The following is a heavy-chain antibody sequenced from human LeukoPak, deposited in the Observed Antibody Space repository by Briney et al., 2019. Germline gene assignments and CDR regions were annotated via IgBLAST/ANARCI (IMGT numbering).Heavy chain of an antibody. CDR3: ARGSITMVRGVMTYYYYYMDV. J-gene: IGHJ6*03. Sequence: PSETLSLTCTVSGGSISSYYWSWIRQPPGKGLEWIGYIYYSGSTNYNPSLKSRVTISVDTSKNQFSLKLSSVTAADTAVYYCARGSITMVRGVMTYYYYYMDVWGKGTTVTVSS. D-gene: IGHD3-10*01. CDR2: IYYSGST. V-gene: IGHV4-59*01. CDR1: GGSISSYY.